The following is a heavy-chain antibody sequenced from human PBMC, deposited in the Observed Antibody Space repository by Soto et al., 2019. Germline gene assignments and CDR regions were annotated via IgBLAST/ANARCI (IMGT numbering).Heavy chain of an antibody. CDR2: IYPGDSDT. Sequence: GESLKISCKGSGYSFTSYWIGWVRQMPGKGLEWMGIIYPGDSDTRYSPSFQGQVTISADKSISTAYLQWSSLKASDTAMYYCAGLDDSSGWYVSWFDPWGQGTLVTVSS. CDR3: AGLDDSSGWYVSWFDP. D-gene: IGHD6-19*01. CDR1: GYSFTSYW. J-gene: IGHJ5*02. V-gene: IGHV5-51*01.